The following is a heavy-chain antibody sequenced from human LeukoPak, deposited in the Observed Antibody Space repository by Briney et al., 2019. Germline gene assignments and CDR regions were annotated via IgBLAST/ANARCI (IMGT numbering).Heavy chain of an antibody. J-gene: IGHJ5*02. CDR3: ATDMGIAAGFDH. CDR1: GYTLTELS. CDR2: FDPEDGET. V-gene: IGHV1-24*01. Sequence: ASVKVSCKVSGYTLTELSMHWVRQAPGKGLEWIGGFDPEDGETIYAQKFQGRVTMTEDTSTDTAYMELSSLRSEDTAVYYCATDMGIAAGFDHWGQGTLVTVSS. D-gene: IGHD6-25*01.